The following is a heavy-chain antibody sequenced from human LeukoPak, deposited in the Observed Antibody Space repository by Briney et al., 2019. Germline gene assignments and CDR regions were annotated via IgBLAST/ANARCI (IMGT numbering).Heavy chain of an antibody. Sequence: ASVKVSCKASGYTFTGYYMHWVRQAPGQGLEWMGWINPNSGGTNHAQKFQGRVTMTRDTSISTAYMELSRLRSDDTAVYYCARWRQWLETDTPGRFDYYGMDVWGQGTTVTVSS. D-gene: IGHD6-19*01. V-gene: IGHV1-2*02. CDR3: ARWRQWLETDTPGRFDYYGMDV. CDR1: GYTFTGYY. J-gene: IGHJ6*02. CDR2: INPNSGGT.